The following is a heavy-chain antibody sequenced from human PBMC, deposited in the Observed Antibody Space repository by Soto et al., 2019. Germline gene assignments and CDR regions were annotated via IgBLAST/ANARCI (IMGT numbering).Heavy chain of an antibody. CDR2: ISGSGGST. Sequence: PGGSMRLSCAAAGFPFISYAMSWVRQDPGKGLEWVSAISGSGGSTYYADSVKGRFTISRDNSKNTLYLQMNSLRAEDTAVYYCAKDPYSGSHFFDYWGQGTLVTVSS. V-gene: IGHV3-23*01. D-gene: IGHD1-26*01. CDR1: GFPFISYA. CDR3: AKDPYSGSHFFDY. J-gene: IGHJ4*02.